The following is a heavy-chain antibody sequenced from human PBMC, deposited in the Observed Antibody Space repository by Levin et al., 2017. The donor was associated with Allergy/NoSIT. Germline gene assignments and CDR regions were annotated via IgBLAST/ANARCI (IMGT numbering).Heavy chain of an antibody. CDR1: GFTFSDYY. D-gene: IGHD5-18*01. CDR3: ARGLAMGPPNFDY. CDR2: ISSSGDSI. Sequence: GGSLRLSCAASGFTFSDYYMSWIRQTPGKGLEWISYISSSGDSIYYADSVKGRFTISRDNAKNSLYLQMNSLRAEDTAVYYCARGLAMGPPNFDYWGQGTLVTVSS. J-gene: IGHJ4*02. V-gene: IGHV3-11*01.